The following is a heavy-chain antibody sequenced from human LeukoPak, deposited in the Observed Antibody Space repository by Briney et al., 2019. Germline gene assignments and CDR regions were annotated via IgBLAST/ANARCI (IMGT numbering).Heavy chain of an antibody. CDR1: GFTFSSYS. Sequence: RTGGSLRLSCAASGFTFSSYSMNWVRQAPGKGLEWVSSISSSSSYIYYADSVKGRFTISRDNAKNSLYLQMNSLRAEDTAVYYCASRGSGSYYENPFDYWGQGTLVTVSS. D-gene: IGHD3-10*01. CDR3: ASRGSGSYYENPFDY. J-gene: IGHJ4*02. CDR2: ISSSSSYI. V-gene: IGHV3-21*01.